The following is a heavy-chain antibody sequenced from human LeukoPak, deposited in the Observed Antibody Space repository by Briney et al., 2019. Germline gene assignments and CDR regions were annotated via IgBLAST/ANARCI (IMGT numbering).Heavy chain of an antibody. Sequence: PGGSLRLSCAASGFIFSKYSMHWVRQPPGKGLVWVSRINSDGGSTTYADSVKGRFTISRDNARNTLYLQMNSLRAEDTAVYYCARSPYGGYGDNWGQGTLVTVSS. CDR2: INSDGGST. V-gene: IGHV3-74*01. J-gene: IGHJ4*02. D-gene: IGHD4-17*01. CDR1: GFIFSKYS. CDR3: ARSPYGGYGDN.